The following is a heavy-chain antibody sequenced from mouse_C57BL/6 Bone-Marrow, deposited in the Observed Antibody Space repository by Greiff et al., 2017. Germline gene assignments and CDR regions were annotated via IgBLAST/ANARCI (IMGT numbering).Heavy chain of an antibody. CDR3: ARPPYDYYAMDY. Sequence: EVKVVESGGGLVKPGGSLKLSCAASGFTFSSYAMSWVRQTPEKRLEWVATISDGGSYTYYPDNVKGRFTISRDNAKNNLYLQMSHLKSEDTAMYYCARPPYDYYAMDYWGQGTSVTVSS. V-gene: IGHV5-4*03. CDR1: GFTFSSYA. J-gene: IGHJ4*01. CDR2: ISDGGSYT.